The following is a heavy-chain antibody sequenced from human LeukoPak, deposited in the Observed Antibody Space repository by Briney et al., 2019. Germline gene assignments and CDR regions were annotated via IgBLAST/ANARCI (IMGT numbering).Heavy chain of an antibody. D-gene: IGHD3-3*01. V-gene: IGHV3-33*01. CDR3: ARDGDFDAFDI. CDR1: GFTFSSYG. Sequence: GGSLRLSCAASGFTFSSYGMHWVRQAPGKGLEWVAVIWYDGSNKYYAGSVKGRFTISRDNPKNTLYLQMNSLRAEDTAVYYCARDGDFDAFDIWGQGTMVTVSS. J-gene: IGHJ3*02. CDR2: IWYDGSNK.